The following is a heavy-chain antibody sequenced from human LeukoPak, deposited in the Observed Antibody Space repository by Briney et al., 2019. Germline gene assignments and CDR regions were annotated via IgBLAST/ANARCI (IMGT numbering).Heavy chain of an antibody. CDR1: GGSISSSSCY. CDR3: SRGRLYSWTPRARDKYYMDD. V-gene: IGHV4-39*07. Sequence: PSETLSLTCTVSGGSISSSSCYWGWIRQPPGKGLEWIGSIYYSGSTYYNPSLKSRVTISADTSNNQFSLKLTAVTAADTGVYYCSRGRLYSWTPRARDKYYMDDWDKGTTVTVSS. J-gene: IGHJ6*03. D-gene: IGHD1-26*01. CDR2: IYYSGST.